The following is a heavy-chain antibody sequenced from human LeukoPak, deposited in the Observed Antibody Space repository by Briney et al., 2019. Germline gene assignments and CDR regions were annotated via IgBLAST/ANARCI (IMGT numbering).Heavy chain of an antibody. V-gene: IGHV1-2*02. CDR2: INPNSGGT. CDR1: GYTFTGYY. CDR3: ARDKRGRSSCWYYDY. J-gene: IGHJ4*02. D-gene: IGHD6-13*01. Sequence: ASVKVSCKASGYTFTGYYMHWVRQAPGQGLEWMGWINPNSGGTNYAQKFQGRVTMTRDTSISTAYMELSRLRSDDTAVYYCARDKRGRSSCWYYDYWGQGTLVTVSS.